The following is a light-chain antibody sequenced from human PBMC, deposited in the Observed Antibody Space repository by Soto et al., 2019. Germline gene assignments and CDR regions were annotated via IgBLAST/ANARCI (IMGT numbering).Light chain of an antibody. CDR1: QGISNW. CDR2: HAS. Sequence: DIQMTQSPSTLSSSIVDTVTVACRASQGISNWLAWYQQKPGKAPKLLIFHASSLESGVPSRFSGSGSGTEFTLTISNLQSDDFATYYCQQYSSYPTFGQGTKV. V-gene: IGKV1-5*01. CDR3: QQYSSYPT. J-gene: IGKJ1*01.